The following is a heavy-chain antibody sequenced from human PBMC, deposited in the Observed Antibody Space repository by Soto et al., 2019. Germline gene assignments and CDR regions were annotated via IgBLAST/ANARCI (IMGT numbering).Heavy chain of an antibody. Sequence: GGSLRLSCAASGFTFSSYAMSWVRQAPGKGLEWVSAISGSGGSTYYADSVKGRFTISRDNSKNTLYLQMNSLRAEDTAVYYCAKVLVVVVAATTPFDYWGQGTLVTVSS. CDR3: AKVLVVVVAATTPFDY. CDR2: ISGSGGST. D-gene: IGHD2-15*01. V-gene: IGHV3-23*01. J-gene: IGHJ4*02. CDR1: GFTFSSYA.